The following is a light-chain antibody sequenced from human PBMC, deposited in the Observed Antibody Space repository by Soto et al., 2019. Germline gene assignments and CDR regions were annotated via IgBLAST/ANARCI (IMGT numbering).Light chain of an antibody. CDR2: EVT. J-gene: IGLJ2*01. CDR1: SSNVGGNNY. Sequence: ALTQPPSASGSPGQSVAISCTGTSSNVGGNNYVSWYQQHPGKAPKLMVYEVTKRPSGVPDRFSGSKSCNTASLTVSGLQAEDESDYYCSSYAGSNNVRFGGGTQLTVL. V-gene: IGLV2-8*01. CDR3: SSYAGSNNVR.